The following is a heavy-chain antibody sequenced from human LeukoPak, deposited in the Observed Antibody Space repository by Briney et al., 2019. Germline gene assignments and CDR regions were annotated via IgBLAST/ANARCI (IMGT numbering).Heavy chain of an antibody. CDR2: ISSSSSTI. D-gene: IGHD5-12*01. V-gene: IGHV3-48*01. CDR1: GFTFSSYS. CDR3: ARGLSGYDAPSDAFDI. Sequence: PGGSLRLSCAASGFTFSSYSMNWVRQAPGKGLEWVSYISSSSSTIYYADSVKGRFTISRDNAKNSLYLQMNSLRAEDTAVYYCARGLSGYDAPSDAFDIWGEGTMVTVSS. J-gene: IGHJ3*02.